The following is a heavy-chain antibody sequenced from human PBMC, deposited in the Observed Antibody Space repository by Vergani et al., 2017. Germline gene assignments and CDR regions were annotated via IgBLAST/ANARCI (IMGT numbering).Heavy chain of an antibody. CDR1: GFTFSSYA. Sequence: EVQLLESGGGLVQPGGSLTLSCAASGFTFSSYAMNWVRQAPGKGLEWVSGSIRDSTYYAASVKGRFTISRDNSKNTMYLQMNSLRAEDTAVYYCVRVKGSNWNDHLYDIWGQGTLVTVSS. CDR3: VRVKGSNWNDHLYDI. V-gene: IGHV3-23*01. CDR2: SIRDST. D-gene: IGHD1-1*01. J-gene: IGHJ3*02.